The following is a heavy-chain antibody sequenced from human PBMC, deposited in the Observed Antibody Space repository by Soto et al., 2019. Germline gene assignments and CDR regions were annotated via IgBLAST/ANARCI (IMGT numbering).Heavy chain of an antibody. J-gene: IGHJ4*02. V-gene: IGHV3-48*01. CDR3: AGSSGPFDY. Sequence: EVHLVESGGGLVQPGGSLRLSCAASGFTFSSHSMNWVRQAPGRGLEWVSYISSSTTTVYYADSVKGRFTISRDNAKNSLYLQMNSLRVEDTAVYYCAGSSGPFDYWGQGTLVTVSS. D-gene: IGHD2-15*01. CDR1: GFTFSSHS. CDR2: ISSSTTTV.